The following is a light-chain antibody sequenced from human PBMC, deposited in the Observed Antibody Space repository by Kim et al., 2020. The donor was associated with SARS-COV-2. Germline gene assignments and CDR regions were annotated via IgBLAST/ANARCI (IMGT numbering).Light chain of an antibody. Sequence: DIQMTQSPSSLSASVGDRVTITCQASQDISNYLNWYQQKPGKAPKLLIYDASNLETGVPSRFSGSGSGTDFTFTISSLQPEDIATYYCQQYDNLPYTFGQGKKLEI. CDR3: QQYDNLPYT. CDR1: QDISNY. J-gene: IGKJ2*01. CDR2: DAS. V-gene: IGKV1-33*01.